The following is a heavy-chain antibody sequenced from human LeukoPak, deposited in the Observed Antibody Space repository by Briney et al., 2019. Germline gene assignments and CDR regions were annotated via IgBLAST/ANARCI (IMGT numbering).Heavy chain of an antibody. Sequence: SVKVSCKASGGTFSSYAISWVRQAPGQGLEWMGGIIPIFGTANYAQKFQGRVTITTDESTSTAYMELSSLRSEDTAVYYCARSEEQFLDCSSTSCYTFDYWGQGTLVTVSS. CDR3: ARSEEQFLDCSSTSCYTFDY. V-gene: IGHV1-69*05. CDR1: GGTFSSYA. D-gene: IGHD2-2*02. J-gene: IGHJ4*02. CDR2: IIPIFGTA.